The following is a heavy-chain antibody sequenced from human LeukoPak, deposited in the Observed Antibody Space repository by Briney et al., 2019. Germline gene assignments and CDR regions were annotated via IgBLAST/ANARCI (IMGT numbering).Heavy chain of an antibody. Sequence: SVKIPCKASGGTFSSYAISWVRQAPGQGLEWMGGIIPIFGTANYAQKFQGRATITADKSTSTAYMELSSLRSEDTAVYYCARAHLLVTIFGVVQYYFDYWGQGTLVTVSS. CDR1: GGTFSSYA. D-gene: IGHD3-3*01. CDR2: IIPIFGTA. V-gene: IGHV1-69*06. CDR3: ARAHLLVTIFGVVQYYFDY. J-gene: IGHJ4*02.